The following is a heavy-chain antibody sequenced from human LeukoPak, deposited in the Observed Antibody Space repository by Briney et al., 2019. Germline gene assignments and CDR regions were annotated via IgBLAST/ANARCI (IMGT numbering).Heavy chain of an antibody. Sequence: GGSLRLSCVASGFTFSRHWMAWVRQAPGKGLEWVANIKKDGREIYYMDSVKGRFTISRDNAKNSLDLQMSSLRVADTAVYYCARATPGTYYNIEFWGQGTLVTVSS. J-gene: IGHJ4*02. CDR2: IKKDGREI. CDR1: GFTFSRHW. D-gene: IGHD3-10*01. V-gene: IGHV3-7*01. CDR3: ARATPGTYYNIEF.